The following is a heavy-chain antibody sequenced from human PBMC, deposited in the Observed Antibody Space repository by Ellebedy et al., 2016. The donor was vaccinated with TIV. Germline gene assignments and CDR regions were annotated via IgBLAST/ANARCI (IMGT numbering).Heavy chain of an antibody. J-gene: IGHJ5*02. CDR3: ARGRAEDP. CDR1: GFTFSSYW. Sequence: GESLKISCAASGFTFSSYWMHWVRQAPGKGLVWFSRINSDGSSTSYADSVKGRFTISRDNAKNTLYLQMNSLRAADTAVYYCARGRAEDPWGQGTLVTVSS. CDR2: INSDGSST. D-gene: IGHD6-19*01. V-gene: IGHV3-74*01.